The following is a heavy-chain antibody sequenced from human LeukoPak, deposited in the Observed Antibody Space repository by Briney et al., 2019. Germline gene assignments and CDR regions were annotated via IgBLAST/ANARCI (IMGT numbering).Heavy chain of an antibody. CDR3: ARATNYYGSGNYHNVPYGY. J-gene: IGHJ4*02. CDR1: GYTFTDYY. V-gene: IGHV1-2*02. D-gene: IGHD3-10*01. CDR2: ISPNSGGT. Sequence: SVKVSCKASGYTFTDYYLHWVRQAPGQGLEWMGWISPNSGGTDYAQKFQGRVTMTRDTSISTAYMEPSRLRYDDTAVYYCARATNYYGSGNYHNVPYGYWGQGTPVTVSS.